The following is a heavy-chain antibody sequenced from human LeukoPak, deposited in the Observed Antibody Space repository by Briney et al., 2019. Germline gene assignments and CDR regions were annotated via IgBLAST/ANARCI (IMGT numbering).Heavy chain of an antibody. Sequence: SETLSLTCTVSGGSISSSSYYWGWIRQPPGKGLEWIGEINHSGSTNYNPSLKSRVTISVDTSKNQFSLKLSSVTAADTAVYYCARETHGDYANNWFDPWGQGTLVTVSS. CDR3: ARETHGDYANNWFDP. V-gene: IGHV4-39*07. J-gene: IGHJ5*02. D-gene: IGHD4-17*01. CDR1: GGSISSSSYY. CDR2: INHSGST.